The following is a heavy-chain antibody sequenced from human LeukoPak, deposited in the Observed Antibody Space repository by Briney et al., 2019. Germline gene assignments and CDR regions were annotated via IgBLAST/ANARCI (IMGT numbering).Heavy chain of an antibody. CDR1: GYTFTSYD. Sequence: GASVKVSCKASGYTFTSYDINWVRQATGQGLEWMGLMNPNSGNTGYAQKFQGRVTMTRNTSISTAYMELRSLRSEDTAVYYCAREGTYYDFWSGYYQNRLFDYWGQGTLVTVSS. V-gene: IGHV1-8*01. CDR3: AREGTYYDFWSGYYQNRLFDY. D-gene: IGHD3-3*01. CDR2: MNPNSGNT. J-gene: IGHJ4*02.